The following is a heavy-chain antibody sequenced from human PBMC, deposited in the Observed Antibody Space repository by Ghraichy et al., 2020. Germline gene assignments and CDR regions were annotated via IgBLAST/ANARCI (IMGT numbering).Heavy chain of an antibody. CDR3: AKVSVRQQLEGGFDY. CDR1: GFTFSSYA. J-gene: IGHJ4*02. V-gene: IGHV3-23*01. D-gene: IGHD6-13*01. Sequence: RGSLRLSCAASGFTFSSYAMSWVRKAPGKGLEWVSAISSSGGSTYYADSVKGRFTISRDNSKNTLYLQMNSLRAEDTAVYYCAKVSVRQQLEGGFDYWGQGTLVTVSS. CDR2: ISSSGGST.